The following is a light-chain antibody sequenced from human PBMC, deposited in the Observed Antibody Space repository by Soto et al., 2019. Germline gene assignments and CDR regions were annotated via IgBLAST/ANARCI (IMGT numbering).Light chain of an antibody. CDR1: SSDVGFYNY. J-gene: IGLJ1*01. V-gene: IGLV2-14*01. Sequence: QSVLTQPASVSGSPGQSITISCTGTSSDVGFYNYVSWYQQHPGKAPKLLIYEVSNRPSGVSSRFSGSKSANTASLTISGLQSEDEADYYCSSYSGSSSLYVFGTGTKLTVL. CDR3: SSYSGSSSLYV. CDR2: EVS.